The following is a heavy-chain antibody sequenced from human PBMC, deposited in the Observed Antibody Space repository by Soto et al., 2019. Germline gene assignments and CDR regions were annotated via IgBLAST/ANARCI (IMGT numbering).Heavy chain of an antibody. Sequence: ASVKVSCKASGYTFTSYGISWVRQAPGQGLEWMGWISAYNGNTNYAQKLQGRVTMTTDTSTSTAYMELKSLRSDDTAVYYCARCIYYYDSSGYYYFDYWGQGTLVTVSS. V-gene: IGHV1-18*04. D-gene: IGHD3-22*01. CDR2: ISAYNGNT. CDR3: ARCIYYYDSSGYYYFDY. J-gene: IGHJ4*02. CDR1: GYTFTSYG.